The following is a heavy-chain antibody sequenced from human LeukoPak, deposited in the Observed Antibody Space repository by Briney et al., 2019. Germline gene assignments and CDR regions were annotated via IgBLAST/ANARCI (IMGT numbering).Heavy chain of an antibody. V-gene: IGHV4-59*11. CDR3: ASSDYYYYYMDV. D-gene: IGHD6-25*01. CDR1: GGSISSHY. Sequence: PSGTLPLTCTVSGGSISSHYWSWIRQPPGKGLGWIGYIYYSGSTNYNPSLKSRVTISVDTSKNQFSLKLSSVTAADTAVYYCASSDYYYYYMDVWGKGTTVTVSS. J-gene: IGHJ6*03. CDR2: IYYSGST.